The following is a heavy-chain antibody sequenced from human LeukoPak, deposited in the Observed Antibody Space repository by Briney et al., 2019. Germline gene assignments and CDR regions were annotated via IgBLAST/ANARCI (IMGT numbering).Heavy chain of an antibody. V-gene: IGHV3-15*01. D-gene: IGHD2-2*01. CDR1: GFTFSDAW. CDR3: SGHMTSADY. J-gene: IGHJ4*02. Sequence: GGSLRLSCAASGFTFSDAWMSWVRQAPGKGLEWVARVKSKLHGGTTDYAAPVNGRFTISRDDSENKLFLQMNSLKTEDTGAYYCSGHMTSADYWGQGTLVTVSS. CDR2: VKSKLHGGTT.